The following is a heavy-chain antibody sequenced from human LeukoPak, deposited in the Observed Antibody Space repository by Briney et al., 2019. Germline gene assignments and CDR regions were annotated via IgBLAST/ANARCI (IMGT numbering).Heavy chain of an antibody. V-gene: IGHV1-18*01. Sequence: ASVKVSCKASGYTFTSYGISWVRQAPGQGLEWMGWISAYNGNTNYAQKLQGRVTMTTDTSTSTAYMELRSLRSDDTAVYYCARVQGYDFWSGYFPRPDFDYWGQGTLVTVSS. CDR3: ARVQGYDFWSGYFPRPDFDY. D-gene: IGHD3-3*01. CDR1: GYTFTSYG. J-gene: IGHJ4*02. CDR2: ISAYNGNT.